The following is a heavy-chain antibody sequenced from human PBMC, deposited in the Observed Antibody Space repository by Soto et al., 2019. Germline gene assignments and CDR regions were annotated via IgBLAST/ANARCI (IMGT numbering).Heavy chain of an antibody. CDR3: AKEGAGRYFQH. V-gene: IGHV3-9*01. CDR2: ISWNSGSI. CDR1: GFTFDDYA. J-gene: IGHJ1*01. D-gene: IGHD6-19*01. Sequence: EVQLVESGGGLVQPGRSLRLSCAASGFTFDDYAMHWVRQAPGKGLEWVSGISWNSGSIGYADSVKGRFTISRDNAKNSLYLQMNSLRAEDTALYYCAKEGAGRYFQHWGQGTLVTASS.